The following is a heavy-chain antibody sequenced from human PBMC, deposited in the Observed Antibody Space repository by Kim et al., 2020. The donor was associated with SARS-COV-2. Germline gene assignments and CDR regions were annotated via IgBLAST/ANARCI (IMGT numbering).Heavy chain of an antibody. J-gene: IGHJ4*01. CDR3: ARGDYYDSSGYYTYYFDS. V-gene: IGHV4-59*13. CDR1: GGSISSYY. CDR2: IYYSGST. D-gene: IGHD3-22*01. Sequence: SETLSLTCTVSGGSISSYYWSWIRQPPGKGLEWVGYIYYSGSTNYNPSLKSRVTISVDTSKNKFSLNLSSVTAADTAAYYCARGDYYDSSGYYTYYFDS.